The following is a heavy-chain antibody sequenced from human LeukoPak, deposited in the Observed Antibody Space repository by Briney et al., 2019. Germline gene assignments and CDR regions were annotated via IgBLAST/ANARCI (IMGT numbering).Heavy chain of an antibody. J-gene: IGHJ4*02. CDR3: AKGGDSSSSVVDY. V-gene: IGHV3-30*02. CDR2: IRYDGSNK. CDR1: GFTFSSYG. Sequence: GGSLKLSCAASGFTFSSYGMHWVRQAPGKGLEWVAFIRYDGSNKYYADSVKGRFTISRDNSKNTLYLQMNSLRAEDTAVYYCAKGGDSSSSVVDYWGQGTLVTVS. D-gene: IGHD6-6*01.